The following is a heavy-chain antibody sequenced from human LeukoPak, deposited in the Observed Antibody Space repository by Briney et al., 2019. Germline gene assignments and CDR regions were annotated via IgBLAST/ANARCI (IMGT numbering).Heavy chain of an antibody. D-gene: IGHD5-18*01. CDR3: ARVAQTAMVYYFDY. CDR1: GYTFTSYG. J-gene: IGHJ4*02. V-gene: IGHV1-18*01. CDR2: ISAYNGNT. Sequence: ASVKVSCKASGYTFTSYGISWVRQAPGQGLEWMGWISAYNGNTNYAQKLQGRVTMTTDTSTSTAYMELRSLRSDDTAVYYCARVAQTAMVYYFDYWGQGTLVTVSS.